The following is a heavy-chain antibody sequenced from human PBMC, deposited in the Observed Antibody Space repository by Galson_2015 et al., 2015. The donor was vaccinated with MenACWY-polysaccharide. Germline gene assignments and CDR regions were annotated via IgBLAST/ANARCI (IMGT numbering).Heavy chain of an antibody. V-gene: IGHV1-3*01. CDR2: INAGNGNT. D-gene: IGHD5-24*01. J-gene: IGHJ5*02. CDR1: GYTFTSYA. Sequence: SVKVSCKASGYTFTSYAMHWVRQAPGQRLEWMGWINAGNGNTKYSQKFQGRVTINRDTSASTAYMELSSLRSEDTAVYYCARDLGDGYNCWFDPCGQGTLVTVSS. CDR3: ARDLGDGYNCWFDP.